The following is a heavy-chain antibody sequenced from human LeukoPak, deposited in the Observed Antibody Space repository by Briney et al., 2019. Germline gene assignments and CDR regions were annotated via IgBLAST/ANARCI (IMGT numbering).Heavy chain of an antibody. Sequence: SETLSLTCTVSGGSIGSYYWTWIRQPPGKGLEWIGYIYYSGSTNYNPSLKSRVTISVDTSKNQFSLKLSSVTAADTAVYYCARDIAVAGGYYYYGMDVWGQGTTVTVSS. J-gene: IGHJ6*02. CDR1: GGSIGSYY. CDR2: IYYSGST. CDR3: ARDIAVAGGYYYYGMDV. V-gene: IGHV4-59*01. D-gene: IGHD6-19*01.